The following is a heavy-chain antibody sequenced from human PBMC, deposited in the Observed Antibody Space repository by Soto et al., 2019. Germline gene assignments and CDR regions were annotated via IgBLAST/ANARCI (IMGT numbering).Heavy chain of an antibody. CDR2: MYISGSS. V-gene: IGHV4-4*07. D-gene: IGHD4-17*01. CDR1: GASISSYY. CDR3: ASALLDYGDYYFDS. Sequence: SETLSLTCTVSGASISSYYWIWIRQPAGQGLEWIGRMYISGSSNYNPSLESRVTMSVDTSKNQFSLRLSSVTAADTAVYYCASALLDYGDYYFDSWGQGTLVTVSS. J-gene: IGHJ4*02.